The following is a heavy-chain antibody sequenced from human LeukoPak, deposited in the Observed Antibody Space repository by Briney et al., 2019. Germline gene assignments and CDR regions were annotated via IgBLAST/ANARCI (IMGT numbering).Heavy chain of an antibody. D-gene: IGHD3-3*01. CDR3: AKDSKEFGVVITN. V-gene: IGHV3-23*01. CDR2: ISGSGGGT. J-gene: IGHJ4*02. CDR1: GFTFSSYG. Sequence: GGSLRLSCAASGFTFSSYGMNWVRQAPGKGLEWVSTISGSGGGTYYADSVKGRFTISRDNSKNTLYLQMNSLRAEDTAVYYCAKDSKEFGVVITNWGQGTLVTVSS.